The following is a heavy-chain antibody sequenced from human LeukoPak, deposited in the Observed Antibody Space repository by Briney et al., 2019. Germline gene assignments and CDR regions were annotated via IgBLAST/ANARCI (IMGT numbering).Heavy chain of an antibody. D-gene: IGHD4-23*01. J-gene: IGHJ4*02. CDR2: IYYSVST. CDR1: VGSISSSSYY. CDR3: ARHHRTTVDSYYFEY. V-gene: IGHV4-39*01. Sequence: PADPLSLTCTLSVGSISSSSYYWGWIRQPAGKGLEWIGSIYYSVSTYYNPSLKSRVTISVDTSKNQFSLKLSSVTAADTAVYYCARHHRTTVDSYYFEYWGQGTLVTVSS.